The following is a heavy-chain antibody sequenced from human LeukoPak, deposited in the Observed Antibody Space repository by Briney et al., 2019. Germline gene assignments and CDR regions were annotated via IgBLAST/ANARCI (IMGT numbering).Heavy chain of an antibody. Sequence: PARSLTLSCAVSGFTLSSYGMQWVRQVPGKGLEWVAVISYDGSNKYYADSVKGRFTISRDNSKNTLYLQMNGLRAEDTAVYYCAKGSRRIAAAGTSYWGQGTLVTVSS. D-gene: IGHD6-13*01. CDR2: ISYDGSNK. V-gene: IGHV3-30*18. CDR1: GFTLSSYG. CDR3: AKGSRRIAAAGTSY. J-gene: IGHJ4*02.